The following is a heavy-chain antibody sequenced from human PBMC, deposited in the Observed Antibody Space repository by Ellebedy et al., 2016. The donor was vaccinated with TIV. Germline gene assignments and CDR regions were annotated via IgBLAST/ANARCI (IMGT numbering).Heavy chain of an antibody. J-gene: IGHJ6*02. CDR1: GGSISNSDYY. Sequence: MPSETLSLTCTVSGGSISNSDYYWNWIRQPPGKGLEWIGSIYYSGSAYYNPSLKSRVTMSIDTSKNQFSLKRNSPTAADPAVYYCARTDHIKCMDAWGRGTTVTVSS. CDR2: IYYSGSA. D-gene: IGHD1-14*01. V-gene: IGHV4-39*07. CDR3: ARTDHIKCMDA.